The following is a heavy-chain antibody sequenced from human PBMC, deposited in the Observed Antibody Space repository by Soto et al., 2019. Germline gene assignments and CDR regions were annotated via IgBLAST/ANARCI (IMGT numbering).Heavy chain of an antibody. V-gene: IGHV3-33*01. Sequence: GGSLRLSCAASGFTFSSYGMHWVRQAPGKGLEWVAVIWYDGSNKYYADSVKGRFTISRDNSKNTLYLQMNSLRAEDTAVYYCARATPVNPLDSSGWYYYYYGVDVWGQGTTVTVSS. D-gene: IGHD6-19*01. CDR3: ARATPVNPLDSSGWYYYYYGVDV. CDR2: IWYDGSNK. CDR1: GFTFSSYG. J-gene: IGHJ6*02.